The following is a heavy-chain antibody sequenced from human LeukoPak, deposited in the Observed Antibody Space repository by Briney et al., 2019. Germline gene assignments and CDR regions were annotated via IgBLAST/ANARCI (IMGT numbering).Heavy chain of an antibody. CDR3: AGSTVRGYSYGYPAFDY. J-gene: IGHJ4*02. V-gene: IGHV4-59*01. CDR2: IYYSGST. D-gene: IGHD5-18*01. Sequence: PSETLSLTCTVSGGSISSYYWSWIRQPPGKGLEWIGYIYYSGSTNYNPSLKSRVTISVDTSKNQFSLKLSSVAAADTAVYYCAGSTVRGYSYGYPAFDYWGQGTLVTVSS. CDR1: GGSISSYY.